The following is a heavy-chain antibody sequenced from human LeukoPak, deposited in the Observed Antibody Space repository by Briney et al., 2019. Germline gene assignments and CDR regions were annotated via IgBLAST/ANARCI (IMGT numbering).Heavy chain of an antibody. CDR1: GGSISSYY. V-gene: IGHV4-38-2*02. CDR2: IYHSGST. CDR3: AHKGGSGSYYNVIKEYFDY. Sequence: PSETLSLTCTVSGGSISSYYWGWIRQPPGKGLEWIGSIYHSGSTYYNPSLKSRVTISVDTSKNQFSLKLSSVTAADTAVYYCAHKGGSGSYYNVIKEYFDYWGQGTLVTVSS. J-gene: IGHJ4*02. D-gene: IGHD3-10*01.